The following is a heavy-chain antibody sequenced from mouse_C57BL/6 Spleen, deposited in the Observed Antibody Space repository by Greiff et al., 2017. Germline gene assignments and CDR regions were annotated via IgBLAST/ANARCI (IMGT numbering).Heavy chain of an antibody. D-gene: IGHD1-1*01. V-gene: IGHV1-61*01. CDR1: GYTFTSYW. CDR3: ARSRGLYYYGFAY. J-gene: IGHJ3*01. Sequence: QVQLQQPGAELVRPGSSVKLSCKASGYTFTSYWMDWVKQRPGQGLEWIGNIYPSDSETHYNQKFKDKATLTVDKSSSTAYMQLSSLTSEDSAVYYCARSRGLYYYGFAYWGQGTLVTVSA. CDR2: IYPSDSET.